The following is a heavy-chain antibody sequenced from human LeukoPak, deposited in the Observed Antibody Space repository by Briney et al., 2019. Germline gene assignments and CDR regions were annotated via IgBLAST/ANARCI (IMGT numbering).Heavy chain of an antibody. CDR2: IYYSGST. V-gene: IGHV4-34*01. D-gene: IGHD1-14*01. Sequence: PSETLSLTCAVYGGSFSGYYWSWIRQPPGKGLEWIGSIYYSGSTYYNPSLKSRVTISVDTSKNQFSLKLSSVTAADTAVYYCAAPVWNAFDIWGQGTMVTVSS. J-gene: IGHJ3*02. CDR3: AAPVWNAFDI. CDR1: GGSFSGYY.